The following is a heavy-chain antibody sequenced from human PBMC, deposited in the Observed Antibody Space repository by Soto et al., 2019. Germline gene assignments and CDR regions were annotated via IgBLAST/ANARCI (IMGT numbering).Heavy chain of an antibody. CDR2: IYYSGST. J-gene: IGHJ4*02. CDR1: GGSFSSYF. V-gene: IGHV4-59*01. Sequence: QVQLQESGPGLVKPSETLSLTCTVSGGSFSSYFWSWIRQPPGKGLEWIGYIYYSGSTTYNPSLESRVTISVDTSKNQFSLHLTSVTAADTAVYYCASLVRTGWKIFDHWGQVALVAVSS. D-gene: IGHD6-19*01. CDR3: ASLVRTGWKIFDH.